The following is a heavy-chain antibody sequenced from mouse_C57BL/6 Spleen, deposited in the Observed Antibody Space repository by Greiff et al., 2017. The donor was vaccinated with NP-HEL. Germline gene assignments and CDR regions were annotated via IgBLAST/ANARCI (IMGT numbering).Heavy chain of an antibody. J-gene: IGHJ1*03. Sequence: VQLQQSGAELVKPGASVKISCKASGYAFSSYWMNWVKQRPGKGLEWIGQIYPGDGDTNYNGKFKGKATLTADQSSSTAYMQLSSLTSEDSADYFGAKEGGSNPHWYFDVWGTGTTVTVSS. CDR1: GYAFSSYW. V-gene: IGHV1-80*01. D-gene: IGHD1-1*01. CDR3: AKEGGSNPHWYFDV. CDR2: IYPGDGDT.